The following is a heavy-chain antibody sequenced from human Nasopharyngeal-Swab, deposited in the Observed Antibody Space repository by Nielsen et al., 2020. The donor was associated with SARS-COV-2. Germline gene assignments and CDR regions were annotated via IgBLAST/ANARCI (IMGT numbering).Heavy chain of an antibody. CDR1: GGSISSGGYY. J-gene: IGHJ4*02. CDR2: IYYSGST. CDR3: ARVKIESIAARRFDY. D-gene: IGHD6-6*01. Sequence: SETLSLTCTVSGGSISSGGYYWSWIRQSPGKGLEWIGYIYYSGSTYYNPSLKSRVTISVDTSKNQFSLKLSSVTAADTAVYYCARVKIESIAARRFDYWGQGTLVTVSS. V-gene: IGHV4-30-4*01.